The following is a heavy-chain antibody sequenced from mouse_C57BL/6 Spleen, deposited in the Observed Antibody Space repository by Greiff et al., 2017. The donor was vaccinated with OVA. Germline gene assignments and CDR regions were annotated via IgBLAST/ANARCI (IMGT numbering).Heavy chain of an antibody. D-gene: IGHD1-1*01. Sequence: QVQLKESGAELARPGASVKLSCKASGYTFTSYGISWVKQRTGQGLEWIGEIYPRSGNTYYNEKFKGKATLTADKSSSTAYMELRSLTSEDSAVYFCARSTTVVATDYWGQGTTLTVSS. J-gene: IGHJ2*01. V-gene: IGHV1-81*01. CDR1: GYTFTSYG. CDR2: IYPRSGNT. CDR3: ARSTTVVATDY.